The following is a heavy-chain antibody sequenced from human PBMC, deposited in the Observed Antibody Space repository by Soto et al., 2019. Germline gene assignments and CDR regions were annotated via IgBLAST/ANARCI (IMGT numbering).Heavy chain of an antibody. D-gene: IGHD6-13*01. CDR1: GYTFTSYG. CDR2: ISPIYGKT. V-gene: IGHV1-69*13. CDR3: ARERVIAAADFYYYYYGMDV. J-gene: IGHJ6*02. Sequence: SVKVSCKASGYTFTSYGISWVRQAPGQGLEWMGWISPIYGKTNYAQKLQGRVTITADESTSTAYMELSSLRSEDTAVYYCARERVIAAADFYYYYYGMDVWGQGTMVTVSS.